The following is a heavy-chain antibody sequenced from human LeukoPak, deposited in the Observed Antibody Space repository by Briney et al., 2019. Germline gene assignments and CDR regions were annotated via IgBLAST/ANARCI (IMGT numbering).Heavy chain of an antibody. Sequence: PSETLSLTCTVSGYSISSGYYWGWIRQPPGKGLEWIGSMFHSGTTYYNPSLKSRVTISVDTSKNHFSLKLSSVTAADTAVYYCARDSPYYYGSGSATYYMDVWGKGTTVTISS. CDR3: ARDSPYYYGSGSATYYMDV. D-gene: IGHD3-10*01. CDR2: MFHSGTT. V-gene: IGHV4-38-2*02. J-gene: IGHJ6*03. CDR1: GYSISSGYY.